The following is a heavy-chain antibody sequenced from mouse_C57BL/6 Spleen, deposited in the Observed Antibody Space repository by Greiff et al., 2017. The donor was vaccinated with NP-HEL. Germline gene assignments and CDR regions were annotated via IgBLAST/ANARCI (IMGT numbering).Heavy chain of an antibody. Sequence: QVQLQQPGAELVKPGASVKMSCKASGYTFTSYWITWVKQRPGQGLEWIGDIYPGSGSTNYNEKFKSKATLTVDTSSSTAYMQLSSLTSEDSAVYYCARVHYGYERFDYWGQGTTLTVSS. V-gene: IGHV1-55*01. D-gene: IGHD2-2*01. CDR3: ARVHYGYERFDY. CDR1: GYTFTSYW. CDR2: IYPGSGST. J-gene: IGHJ2*01.